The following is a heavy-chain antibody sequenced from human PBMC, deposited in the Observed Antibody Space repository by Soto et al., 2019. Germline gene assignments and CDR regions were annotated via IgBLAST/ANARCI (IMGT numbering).Heavy chain of an antibody. CDR3: ATGLRSVYGPFDS. V-gene: IGHV3-23*01. J-gene: IGHJ4*02. CDR1: GFMFSSYA. Sequence: GASLRLSCAASGFMFSSYAMTWVRQAPGKGLEWVSALSGGGDSTYYAPSVRGRFAISRDNSKNTLYLQMNSLRAEDTAVYYCATGLRSVYGPFDSWGQGTLVTVSS. D-gene: IGHD5-12*01. CDR2: LSGGGDST.